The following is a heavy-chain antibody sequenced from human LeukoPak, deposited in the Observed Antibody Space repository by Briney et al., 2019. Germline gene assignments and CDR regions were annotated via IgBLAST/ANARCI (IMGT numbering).Heavy chain of an antibody. V-gene: IGHV3-23*01. D-gene: IGHD6-13*01. CDR1: GFTFSSYA. CDR2: ISGRGDST. J-gene: IGHJ5*02. CDR3: ARDRGSSSSP. Sequence: PGGSLRLSCAASGFTFSSYAMTWVRQAPGKGLEWVSSISGRGDSTYYADSVKGRFTISRDNSKNTLYLQMSSLRADDTAVYYCARDRGSSSSPWGQGTLVTVSS.